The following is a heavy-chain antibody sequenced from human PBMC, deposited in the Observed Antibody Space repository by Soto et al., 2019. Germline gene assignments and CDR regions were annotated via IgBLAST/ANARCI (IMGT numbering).Heavy chain of an antibody. CDR3: AKGYYYGSGSYYLFDY. J-gene: IGHJ4*02. D-gene: IGHD3-10*01. V-gene: IGHV3-23*01. CDR2: ISGSGGST. Sequence: GGSLRLSCAASGFTFSSYAMSWVRQAPGKGLEWVSAISGSGGSTYYADSVKGRFTISRGNSKNTLYLQMNSLRAEDTAVYYCAKGYYYGSGSYYLFDYWGQGTLVTVSS. CDR1: GFTFSSYA.